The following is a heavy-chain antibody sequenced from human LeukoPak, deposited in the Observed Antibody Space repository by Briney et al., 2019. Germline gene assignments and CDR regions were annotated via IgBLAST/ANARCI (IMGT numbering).Heavy chain of an antibody. CDR3: AKDTAAGTTYFDY. CDR1: GFTFDDNA. V-gene: IGHV3-9*01. D-gene: IGHD6-13*01. Sequence: PGGSLRLSCAASGFTFDDNAMHWVRQAPGKGLKWVSGISWNSGSIGYADAVKGRFTISRDNAKNSLYLQMNSLRAEDTALYYCAKDTAAGTTYFDYWGQGILVTVSS. J-gene: IGHJ4*02. CDR2: ISWNSGSI.